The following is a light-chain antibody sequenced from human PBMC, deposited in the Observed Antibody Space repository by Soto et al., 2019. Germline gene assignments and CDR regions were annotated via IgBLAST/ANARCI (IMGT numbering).Light chain of an antibody. J-gene: IGLJ1*01. CDR3: SSYTSSSTYV. CDR2: EVS. V-gene: IGLV2-14*01. CDR1: SSDVGGYNY. Sequence: QSVLTQPAPVSGSPGQSITISCTGTSSDVGGYNYVSWYQQHPGKAPKLMIYEVSNRPSGVSNRFSGSKSGNTASLTISGLQAEDEADYYCSSYTSSSTYVFGTGTQLTVL.